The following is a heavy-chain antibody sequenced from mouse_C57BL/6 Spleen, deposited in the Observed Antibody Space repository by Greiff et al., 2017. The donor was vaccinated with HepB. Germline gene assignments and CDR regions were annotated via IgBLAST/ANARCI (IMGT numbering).Heavy chain of an antibody. V-gene: IGHV1-47*01. CDR2: FHPYNDDT. J-gene: IGHJ4*01. CDR1: GYTFTTYP. D-gene: IGHD2-3*01. CDR3: ARAIYDGYYDAMDY. Sequence: QVQLQQSGAELVKPGASVKMSCKASGYTFTTYPIEWMKQNHGKSLEWIGNFHPYNDDTKYNEKFKGKATLTVEKSSSTAYMELRSLTSEDTAVYYCARAIYDGYYDAMDYWGQGTSVTVSS.